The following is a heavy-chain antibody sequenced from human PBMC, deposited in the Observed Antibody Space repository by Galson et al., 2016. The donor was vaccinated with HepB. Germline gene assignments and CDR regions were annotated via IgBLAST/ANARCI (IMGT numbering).Heavy chain of an antibody. Sequence: SLRLSCAASGFSFSSSAMHWVRQAPGKGLEWVAVISYHGSNKYYVDSVKGRFTIPRDNSKNTLYLQTNSLRVEDTAMYYCARDGYYYGSGSYGAATYWGQGTPATVSS. CDR3: ARDGYYYGSGSYGAATY. CDR1: GFSFSSSA. CDR2: ISYHGSNK. D-gene: IGHD3-10*01. V-gene: IGHV3-30*04. J-gene: IGHJ4*02.